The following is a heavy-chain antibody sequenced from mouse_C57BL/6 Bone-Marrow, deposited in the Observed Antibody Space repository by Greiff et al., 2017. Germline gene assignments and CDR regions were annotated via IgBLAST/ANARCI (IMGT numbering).Heavy chain of an antibody. Sequence: QVQLQQPGAELVRPGSSVKLSCKASGYTFTSYWMDWVKQRPGQGLEWIGNIYPSDSETHYNQKFTDKATLTVDKSSSTAYMQLSSLTSEDSAVYYCTRYRDGGGAYWGQGTLVTVSA. CDR1: GYTFTSYW. V-gene: IGHV1-61*01. CDR2: IYPSDSET. D-gene: IGHD1-1*02. J-gene: IGHJ3*01. CDR3: TRYRDGGGAY.